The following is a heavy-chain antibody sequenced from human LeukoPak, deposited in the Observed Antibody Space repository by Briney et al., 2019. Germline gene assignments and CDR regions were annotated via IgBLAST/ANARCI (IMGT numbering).Heavy chain of an antibody. Sequence: SETLSLTCAVSGGSINRVTFFWTWIQKPPGKGLEWIGYISNSGSTNYHPSLKSRVTISSDTSKTQFTLKLTSVTAADTAVYYCARSPSGYRFDSWGQGTLVTVSS. V-gene: IGHV4-61*01. J-gene: IGHJ4*02. CDR2: ISNSGST. CDR1: GGSINRVTFF. CDR3: ARSPSGYRFDS. D-gene: IGHD3-22*01.